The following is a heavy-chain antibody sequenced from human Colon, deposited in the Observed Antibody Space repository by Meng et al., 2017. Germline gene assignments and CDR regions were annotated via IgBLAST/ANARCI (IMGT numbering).Heavy chain of an antibody. V-gene: IGHV4-39*01. Sequence: QLQLQESGPGLVKPSETLSLTCTVSGGSISSGDYYWGWIRQPPGKGLEWIGSIGHSGFTYYTPSLKSRVTVSIDTSRNQFSLWLTSVTAADTAVYYCVRSSGWVKTGFDPWGQGTLVTVSS. CDR2: IGHSGFT. CDR1: GGSISSGDYY. J-gene: IGHJ5*02. CDR3: VRSSGWVKTGFDP. D-gene: IGHD6-19*01.